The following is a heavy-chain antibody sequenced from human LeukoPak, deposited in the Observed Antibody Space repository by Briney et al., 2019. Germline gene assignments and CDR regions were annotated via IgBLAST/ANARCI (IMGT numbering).Heavy chain of an antibody. D-gene: IGHD1-20*01. Sequence: GASVKVSCKASGYTFTGYYTHWVRQAPGQGLEWMGWINPNSGGTNYAQKFQGRVTMTRDTSISTAYMELSSLRSEDTAVYYCARSYNWNDKFPYYMDVWGKGTTVTISS. CDR1: GYTFTGYY. CDR3: ARSYNWNDKFPYYMDV. CDR2: INPNSGGT. V-gene: IGHV1-2*02. J-gene: IGHJ6*03.